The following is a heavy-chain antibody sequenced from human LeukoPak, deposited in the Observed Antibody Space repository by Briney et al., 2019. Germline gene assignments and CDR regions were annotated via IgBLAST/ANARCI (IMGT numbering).Heavy chain of an antibody. J-gene: IGHJ4*02. Sequence: PSETLSLTCSVHGGSITSYYWSWIRQSPGKGLEWIGHVSDGGSTNYSPSLKGRVSISVDTSKNQFSLNLRSVTAADTAVYFCARASTTFDDWGQGTLVTVSS. D-gene: IGHD1-14*01. CDR2: VSDGGST. CDR3: ARASTTFDD. CDR1: GGSITSYY. V-gene: IGHV4-59*01.